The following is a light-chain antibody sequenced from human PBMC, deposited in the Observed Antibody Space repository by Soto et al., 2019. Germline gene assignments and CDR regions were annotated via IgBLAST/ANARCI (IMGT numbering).Light chain of an antibody. Sequence: EIVLTQSPGTLSLSPGERATLSCRASQSLSTNSLAWCQQKPGQAPRLLNYGASRRATGIPDRFSGSASGTDFTLTISRLEPEDFAVYFCQQYSDLPMTFGQGTRLEIK. J-gene: IGKJ5*01. V-gene: IGKV3-20*01. CDR3: QQYSDLPMT. CDR1: QSLSTNS. CDR2: GAS.